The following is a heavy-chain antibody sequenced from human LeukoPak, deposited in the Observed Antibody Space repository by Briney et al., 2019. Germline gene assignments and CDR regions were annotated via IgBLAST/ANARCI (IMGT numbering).Heavy chain of an antibody. J-gene: IGHJ6*03. CDR2: INPSGGST. CDR1: GYTFTSYY. Sequence: GASVKVSCKASGYTFTSYYMHWVRQAPGQGLEWMGIINPSGGSTSYAQKFQGRVTMTRDMSTSTVYMELSSLRSEDTAVYYCARDLWSGGEGYYYYYMDVWGKGTTVTVSS. D-gene: IGHD3-3*01. V-gene: IGHV1-46*01. CDR3: ARDLWSGGEGYYYYYMDV.